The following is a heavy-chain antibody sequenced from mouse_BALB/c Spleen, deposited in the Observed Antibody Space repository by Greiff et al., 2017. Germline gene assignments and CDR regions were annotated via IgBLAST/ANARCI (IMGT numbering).Heavy chain of an antibody. V-gene: IGHV5-6*01. Sequence: EVKLQESGGDLVKPGGSLKLSCAASGFTFSSYGMSWVRQTPDKRLEWVATISSGGSYTYYPDSVKGRFTISRDNTNNTLYLQISSLKSEDTAMYYCADTETRGDYAMDYWGQGTSVTVSS. J-gene: IGHJ4*01. CDR3: ADTETRGDYAMDY. CDR1: GFTFSSYG. CDR2: ISSGGSYT.